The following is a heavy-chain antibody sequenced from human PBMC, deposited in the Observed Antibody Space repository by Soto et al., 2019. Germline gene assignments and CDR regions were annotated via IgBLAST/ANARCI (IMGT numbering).Heavy chain of an antibody. Sequence: PSQTLSLTCAISGDSVSSNSAAWNWIWQSPSRGLEWLGRTYYRSKWYNDYAVSVKSRITINPDTSKNQFSLQLNSVTPEDTAVYYCARDEMVRGVIYYYYMDVWGKGTTVTVSS. CDR2: TYYRSKWYN. V-gene: IGHV6-1*01. CDR3: ARDEMVRGVIYYYYMDV. D-gene: IGHD3-10*01. CDR1: GDSVSSNSAA. J-gene: IGHJ6*03.